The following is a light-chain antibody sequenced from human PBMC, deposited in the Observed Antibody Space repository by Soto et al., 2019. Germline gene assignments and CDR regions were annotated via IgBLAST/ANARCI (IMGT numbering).Light chain of an antibody. CDR2: EVT. CDR3: SSYSSSSTLGV. J-gene: IGLJ3*02. CDR1: RSDIGIFNY. V-gene: IGLV2-14*01. Sequence: QSALTQPASVSGSPGQSIPISCSGTRSDIGIFNYVSWYQQHPGKAPKLIIYEVTNRPSGVSDRFSGSKSGNTASLNISGLQADDEADYYCSSYSSSSTLGVFGGGTKLTVL.